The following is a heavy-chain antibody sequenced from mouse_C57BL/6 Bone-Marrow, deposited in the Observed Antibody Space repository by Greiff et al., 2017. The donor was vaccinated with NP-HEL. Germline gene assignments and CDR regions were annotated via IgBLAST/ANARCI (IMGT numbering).Heavy chain of an antibody. CDR3: ARHGYYGYWYFDV. D-gene: IGHD1-1*01. J-gene: IGHJ1*03. Sequence: EVQLVESGGGLVQPGGSLKLSCAASGFTFSDYGMAWVRQAPRKGPEWVAFISNLAYSIYYADTVTGRFTISRENAKNTLYLEMSSLRSEDTAMYYCARHGYYGYWYFDVWGTGTTVTVSS. CDR1: GFTFSDYG. V-gene: IGHV5-15*01. CDR2: ISNLAYSI.